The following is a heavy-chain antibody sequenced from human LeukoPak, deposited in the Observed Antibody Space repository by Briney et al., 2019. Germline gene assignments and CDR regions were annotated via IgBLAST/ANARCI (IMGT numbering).Heavy chain of an antibody. D-gene: IGHD3-22*01. CDR2: ISSSGASI. CDR3: APICSSGNCFQTHFDY. J-gene: IGHJ4*02. Sequence: GGFLRLSCAASGFTFSSYSMNWVRQAPGKGLEWVSFISSSGASIYYADSVKGRFTVSRDNAKNSLYLQMNSLGVEDTAMYYCAPICSSGNCFQTHFDYWGQGTLVTVSS. V-gene: IGHV3-21*01. CDR1: GFTFSSYS.